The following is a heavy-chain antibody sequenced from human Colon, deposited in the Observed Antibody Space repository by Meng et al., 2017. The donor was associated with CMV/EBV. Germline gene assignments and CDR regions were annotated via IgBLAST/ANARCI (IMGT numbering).Heavy chain of an antibody. CDR2: TNPKSGAT. CDR3: ARDHDDYDLLTGYYGHQFYDMDV. V-gene: IGHV1-2*02. Sequence: ASVKVSCKASGYTFTGYYIHWLRQAPGQGLEWMGWTNPKSGATNYAQKFLGRVTMTRDTSTTTAYMELSGLRSDDSAMYYCARDHDDYDLLTGYYGHQFYDMDVWVQGTTVTVSS. J-gene: IGHJ6*02. D-gene: IGHD3-9*01. CDR1: GYTFTGYY.